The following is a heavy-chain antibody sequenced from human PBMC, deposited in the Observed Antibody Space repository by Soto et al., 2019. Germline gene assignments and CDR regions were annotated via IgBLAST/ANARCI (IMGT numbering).Heavy chain of an antibody. Sequence: AGGSLRLSCAASGFTFSDYYMSWIRQAPGKGLEWVSYMSSSSSYTNYADSVKGRFTISRDNAKNSLYLQMNSLRAEDTAVYYCARGSPGIAARPFDYWGQGTLVTVSS. CDR1: GFTFSDYY. D-gene: IGHD6-6*01. J-gene: IGHJ4*02. CDR3: ARGSPGIAARPFDY. CDR2: MSSSSSYT. V-gene: IGHV3-11*06.